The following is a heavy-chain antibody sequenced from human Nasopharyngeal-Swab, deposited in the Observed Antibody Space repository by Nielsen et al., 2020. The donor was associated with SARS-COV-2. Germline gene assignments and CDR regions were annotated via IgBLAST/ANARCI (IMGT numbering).Heavy chain of an antibody. J-gene: IGHJ4*02. CDR3: ARFSSSWYGFGY. CDR2: IYYSGST. CDR1: GGSISSYY. D-gene: IGHD6-13*01. Sequence: SETLSLTCTVSGGSISSYYWSWIRQPPGKGLEWIGYIYYSGSTNYNPSLKSRVTISVDTSKNQFSLKLSSVTAADTAVYYCARFSSSWYGFGYWGQGTLVTVSS. V-gene: IGHV4-59*12.